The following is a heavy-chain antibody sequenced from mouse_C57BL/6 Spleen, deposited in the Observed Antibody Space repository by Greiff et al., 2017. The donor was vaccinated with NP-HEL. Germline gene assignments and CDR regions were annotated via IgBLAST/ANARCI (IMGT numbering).Heavy chain of an antibody. CDR2: IYPGSGST. D-gene: IGHD1-1*01. Sequence: VQLVESGAELARPGASVKLSCKASGYTFTSYGISWVKQRTGQGLEWIGDIYPGSGSTNYNEKFKSKATLTVDTSSSTAYMQLSSLTSEDSAVYYCARGDYYGSSYSYWYFDVWGTGTTVTVSS. CDR1: GYTFTSYG. J-gene: IGHJ1*03. CDR3: ARGDYYGSSYSYWYFDV. V-gene: IGHV1-81*01.